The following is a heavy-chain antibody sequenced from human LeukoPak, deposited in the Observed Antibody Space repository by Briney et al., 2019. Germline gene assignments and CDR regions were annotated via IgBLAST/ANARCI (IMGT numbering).Heavy chain of an antibody. V-gene: IGHV3-23*01. Sequence: GGPLRLSCAASGFTHKSYSVIGVPEAPGKGVEGVSAIICWGGSTYYADSVKGRFTISRDNSKNTLYLQMNSLRAEDTAVYYCAKCTGYSYGPYTVSAFDYWGQGTLVTVSS. D-gene: IGHD5-18*01. CDR3: AKCTGYSYGPYTVSAFDY. J-gene: IGHJ4*02. CDR1: GFTHKSYS. CDR2: IICWGGST.